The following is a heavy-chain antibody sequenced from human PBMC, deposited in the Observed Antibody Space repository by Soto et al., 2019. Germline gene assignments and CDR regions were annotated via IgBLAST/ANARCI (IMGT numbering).Heavy chain of an antibody. CDR1: GGSISRYY. Sequence: NPSETLALTCTVXGGSISRYYWSWIRQPPGKGLEWIGYIYYSGNTNYNPSLKSRVTISVDTSKNQFSLKLSSVTAADTAVYFCARSNLGSSLVNWFDPWGQGTLVTVSS. CDR2: IYYSGNT. D-gene: IGHD6-6*01. CDR3: ARSNLGSSLVNWFDP. J-gene: IGHJ5*02. V-gene: IGHV4-59*08.